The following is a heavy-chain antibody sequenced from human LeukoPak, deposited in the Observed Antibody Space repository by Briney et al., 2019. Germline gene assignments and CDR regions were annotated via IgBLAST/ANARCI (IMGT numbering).Heavy chain of an antibody. D-gene: IGHD2-2*01. CDR3: ARVDCSSTSCYEFDY. V-gene: IGHV3-74*01. CDR1: GLTFNSYW. CDR2: INSDGSGS. J-gene: IGHJ4*02. Sequence: PGGSLRLSCAASGLTFNSYWMHWVRQAPGKGLVWVSRINSDGSGSSYADSVKGRFTISNDNAKNTLYLQMDSLRAEDTAVYYCARVDCSSTSCYEFDYWGQGTLVIVSS.